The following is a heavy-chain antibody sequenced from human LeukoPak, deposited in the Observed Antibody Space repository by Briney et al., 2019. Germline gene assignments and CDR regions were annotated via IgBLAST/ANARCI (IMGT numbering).Heavy chain of an antibody. Sequence: GGSLRLSCAASGFTFSIYTMNWVRQAPGKGLEWISYISTNSGTIWYADSVKGRFSISRDNAKNSLFLHTNSLRAEDTAVYYCVRDLTIVGVAQVHHWGQGTLVTVSS. V-gene: IGHV3-48*01. CDR3: VRDLTIVGVAQVHH. CDR2: ISTNSGTI. CDR1: GFTFSIYT. J-gene: IGHJ5*02. D-gene: IGHD1-26*01.